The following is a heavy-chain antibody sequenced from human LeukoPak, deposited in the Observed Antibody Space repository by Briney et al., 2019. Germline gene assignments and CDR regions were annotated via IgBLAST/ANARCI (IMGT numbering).Heavy chain of an antibody. J-gene: IGHJ6*03. D-gene: IGHD3-10*01. CDR2: INHSGST. V-gene: IGHV4-34*01. CDR1: GGSFSGYY. CDR3: ARVKPYYYGSGSFYKGMGMDV. Sequence: SETLSLTCAVYGGSFSGYYWSWIRQPPGKGLEWIGEINHSGSTNYNPSLKSRVTISVDTSKNQFSLKLSSVTAADTAVYYCARVKPYYYGSGSFYKGMGMDVWGKGTTVTVSS.